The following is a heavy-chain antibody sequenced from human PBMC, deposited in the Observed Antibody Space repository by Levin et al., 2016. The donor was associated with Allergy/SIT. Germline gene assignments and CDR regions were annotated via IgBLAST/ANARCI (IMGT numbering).Heavy chain of an antibody. CDR1: GFTFSSYA. Sequence: GGSLRLSCAASGFTFSSYAMSWVRQAPGKGLEWVSAISGSGGSTYYADSVKGRFTISRDNSKNTLYLQMNSLRAEDTAVYYCARYCSSTSCYLTWGQGTLVTVSS. CDR3: ARYCSSTSCYLT. J-gene: IGHJ5*02. V-gene: IGHV3-23*01. CDR2: ISGSGGST. D-gene: IGHD2-2*01.